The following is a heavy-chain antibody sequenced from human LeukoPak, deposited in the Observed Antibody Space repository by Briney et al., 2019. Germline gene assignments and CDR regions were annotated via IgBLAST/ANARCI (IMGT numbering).Heavy chain of an antibody. Sequence: GGSLRLSCVASGLTFSSYWMHWVRQAPGKGLEWVSGISWNSGSIGYADSVKGRFTISRDNAKNSLYLQMNSLRAEDTALYYCAKALSGSSFDYWGQGTLVTVSS. D-gene: IGHD1-26*01. J-gene: IGHJ4*02. CDR3: AKALSGSSFDY. CDR2: ISWNSGSI. CDR1: GLTFSSYW. V-gene: IGHV3-9*01.